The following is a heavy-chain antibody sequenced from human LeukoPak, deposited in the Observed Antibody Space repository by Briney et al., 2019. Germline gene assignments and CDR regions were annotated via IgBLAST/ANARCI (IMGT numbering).Heavy chain of an antibody. V-gene: IGHV3-30*02. D-gene: IGHD3-10*01. Sequence: GGSLRLSCAASGSIFSSYGMHWVRQAPGKGLEWVAFIQYDGNNKYYADSVRGRFTVSRDNSKNTLYLQMNSLRTEDTAVYYCAKDHYTSGSPDYWGQGTLVTVSS. J-gene: IGHJ4*02. CDR1: GSIFSSYG. CDR2: IQYDGNNK. CDR3: AKDHYTSGSPDY.